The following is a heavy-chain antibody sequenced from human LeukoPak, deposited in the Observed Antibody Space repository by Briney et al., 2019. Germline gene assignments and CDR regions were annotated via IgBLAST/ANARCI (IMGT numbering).Heavy chain of an antibody. D-gene: IGHD2-21*02. J-gene: IGHJ4*02. Sequence: GRSLRLSCAASGFTFSSYAMHWVRQAPGKGLEWVAVISYDGSNKYYADSVKGRFTISRDNSKNTLSLQMNSLRNEDTAVYYCVRGEYCGSDCYSVPVEYWGQGTLVSVSS. V-gene: IGHV3-30*04. CDR3: VRGEYCGSDCYSVPVEY. CDR2: ISYDGSNK. CDR1: GFTFSSYA.